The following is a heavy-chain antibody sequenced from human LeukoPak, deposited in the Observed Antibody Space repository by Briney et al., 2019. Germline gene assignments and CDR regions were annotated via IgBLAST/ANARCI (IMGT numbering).Heavy chain of an antibody. CDR1: GFTFSGYW. V-gene: IGHV3-7*01. J-gene: IGHJ5*02. D-gene: IGHD1-26*01. CDR3: VRDRSPGWFDP. CDR2: IKPDGSEK. Sequence: GGSLRLSCAASGFTFSGYWMSWVRQAPGKGLEWVANIKPDGSEKYYVDSVKGRFTISRENAKNSLYLQMNSLRAEDTAVYYCVRDRSPGWFDPWGQGTLVTVSS.